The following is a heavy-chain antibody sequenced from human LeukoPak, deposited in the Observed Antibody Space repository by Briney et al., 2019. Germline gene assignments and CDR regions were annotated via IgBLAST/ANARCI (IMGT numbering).Heavy chain of an antibody. V-gene: IGHV4-30-4*01. D-gene: IGHD3-22*01. CDR3: ARSLYYYDSSGYYYVFDY. CDR1: GGSINSGDYY. J-gene: IGHJ4*02. CDR2: IYTSGST. Sequence: PSETLSLTCTVSGGSINSGDYYWSWIRQPPGKGLEWIGYIYTSGSTNYNPSLKSRVTISVDTSKNQFSLKLSSVTAADTAVYYCARSLYYYDSSGYYYVFDYWGQGTLVTVSS.